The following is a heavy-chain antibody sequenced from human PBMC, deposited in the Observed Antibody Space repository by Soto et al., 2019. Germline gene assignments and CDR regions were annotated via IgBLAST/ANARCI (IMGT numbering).Heavy chain of an antibody. J-gene: IGHJ5*02. CDR3: ARTRESRGSGWYRGFDP. CDR2: ISAYNGNT. Sequence: ASRKGSFQASGYTFTSYGFSWVRQAPGQRLEWMGWISAYNGNTNYAQKLQGRVTMTTDTSTSTAYMELRSLRSDDTAVYYCARTRESRGSGWYRGFDPWGQGTLVTVSS. V-gene: IGHV1-18*01. D-gene: IGHD6-19*01. CDR1: GYTFTSYG.